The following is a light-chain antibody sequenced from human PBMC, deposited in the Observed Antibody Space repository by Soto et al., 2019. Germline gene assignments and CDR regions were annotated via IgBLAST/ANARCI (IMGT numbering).Light chain of an antibody. Sequence: EILVTQAPGTLSLSPGERATVSCRASQRVASSHLAWSRQKPGQTPRLLIYDASSRATGIPDRISGSGSGTDFRLPISRLEPEDFAVYYCQQYGSAPFTFGPGTKVDIK. CDR1: QRVASSH. J-gene: IGKJ3*01. CDR3: QQYGSAPFT. CDR2: DAS. V-gene: IGKV3-20*01.